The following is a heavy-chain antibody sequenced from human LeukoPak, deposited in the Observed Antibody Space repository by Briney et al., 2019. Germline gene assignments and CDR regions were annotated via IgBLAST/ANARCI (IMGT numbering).Heavy chain of an antibody. J-gene: IGHJ2*01. Sequence: SETLSLTCTVSGGSISSYYWSWFRQPPGKGLEWIGEINHSGSTNYNPSLKSRVTISVDTSKNQFSLKLSSVTAADTAVYYCARGRGRSGGTTVVTHHWYFDLWGRGTLVTVSS. V-gene: IGHV4-34*01. D-gene: IGHD4-23*01. CDR2: INHSGST. CDR3: ARGRGRSGGTTVVTHHWYFDL. CDR1: GGSISSYY.